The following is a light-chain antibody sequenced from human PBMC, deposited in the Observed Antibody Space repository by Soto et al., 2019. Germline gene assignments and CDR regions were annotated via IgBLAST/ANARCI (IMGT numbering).Light chain of an antibody. CDR3: SSATTSSTSVV. CDR2: EVS. V-gene: IGLV2-14*01. J-gene: IGLJ2*01. Sequence: QSVLTQPASVSGSPGQSITISCTGTSSDVGGSNYVSWFQQRPGKAPKLMIYEVSNRPSGVSNRFSGSKSGNTASLTTSGRLAEDEDDYYCSSATTSSTSVVFGGGTKLTVL. CDR1: SSDVGGSNY.